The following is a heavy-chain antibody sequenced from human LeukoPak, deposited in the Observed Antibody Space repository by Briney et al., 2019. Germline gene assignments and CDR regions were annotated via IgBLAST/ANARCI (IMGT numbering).Heavy chain of an antibody. CDR1: GGSINNYF. Sequence: SETLSLTCTVSGGSINNYFWSWFRQPPGKGLEWIGYISYSGSTNYNPSLKSRVSISVDTSKNHFSLGLSSVTAADTAFYYCARDNYRGVTNFDPWGQGTLVTVSS. J-gene: IGHJ5*02. CDR2: ISYSGST. V-gene: IGHV4-59*01. D-gene: IGHD3-10*01. CDR3: ARDNYRGVTNFDP.